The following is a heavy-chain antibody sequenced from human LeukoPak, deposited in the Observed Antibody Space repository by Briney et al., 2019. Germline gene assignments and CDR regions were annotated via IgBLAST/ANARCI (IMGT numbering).Heavy chain of an antibody. CDR2: SGPGGSKT. Sequence: GGSLRLSCAASGFTFRSFAMTWVRQAPGKGLEWVSASGPGGSKTYYADSVKGRFTISRDTSKNTLCLQMDNLRAEDTAVYYCAKGLGLRYFDWLPDFWGQGTLVTVSS. CDR1: GFTFRSFA. CDR3: AKGLGLRYFDWLPDF. J-gene: IGHJ4*02. V-gene: IGHV3-23*01. D-gene: IGHD3-9*01.